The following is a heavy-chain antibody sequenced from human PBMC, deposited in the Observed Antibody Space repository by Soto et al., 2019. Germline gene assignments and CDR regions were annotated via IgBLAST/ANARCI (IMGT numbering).Heavy chain of an antibody. CDR1: GFTFSSYG. CDR2: ISYDGSNK. V-gene: IGHV3-30*18. D-gene: IGHD3-10*01. J-gene: IGHJ6*02. CDR3: AKIGEYGMDV. Sequence: QVQLVESGGGVVQPGRSLRLSCAASGFTFSSYGMHWFRQAPGKGLEWVAVISYDGSNKYYADSVKGRFTISRDNSKNTLYLQMNSLRAEDTAVYYCAKIGEYGMDVWGQGTTVTVSS.